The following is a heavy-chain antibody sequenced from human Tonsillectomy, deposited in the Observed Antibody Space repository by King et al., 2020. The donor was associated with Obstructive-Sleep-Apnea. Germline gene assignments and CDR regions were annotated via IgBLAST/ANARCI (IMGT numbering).Heavy chain of an antibody. CDR2: ISSSGTST. CDR3: AKDRVGAGLED. D-gene: IGHD1-26*01. J-gene: IGHJ4*02. V-gene: IGHV3-23*04. CDR1: GFTFSNYG. Sequence: VQLVESGGGLVQPGGSLRLSCAASGFTFSNYGMIWVRQAPGKGLECVSVISSSGTSTYHADSVKGRFTVSRDNSKNTPYLQMNSLRAEDTAVYYCAKDRVGAGLEDWGQGTLVTVYS.